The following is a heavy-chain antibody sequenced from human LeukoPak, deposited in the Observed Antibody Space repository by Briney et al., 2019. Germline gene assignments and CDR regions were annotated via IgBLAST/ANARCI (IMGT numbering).Heavy chain of an antibody. J-gene: IGHJ3*02. Sequence: GGSLRLSCAASGFTFSTYWMSWVRQAPGKGLEWVANTKEDGSEKYYVDSVKGRFTISRDNAKNSLYLQMNSLRAEDTAVYYCARGPIAAAGRRAFDIWGQGTMVTVSS. CDR2: TKEDGSEK. CDR1: GFTFSTYW. V-gene: IGHV3-7*01. D-gene: IGHD6-13*01. CDR3: ARGPIAAAGRRAFDI.